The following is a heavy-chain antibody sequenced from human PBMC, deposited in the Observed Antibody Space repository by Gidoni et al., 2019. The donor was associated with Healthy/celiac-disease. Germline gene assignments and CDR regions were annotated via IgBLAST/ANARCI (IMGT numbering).Heavy chain of an antibody. CDR3: AHYYYDSGGYYYLVFDY. CDR1: GFSLSTSGVG. V-gene: IGHV2-5*02. J-gene: IGHJ4*02. Sequence: QITLKESGPTLVKPTQTLTLTCTFSGFSLSTSGVGVGWIRQHPGKALEWLALIYWDDDKRYSPSLKNRLTITKDTSKNQVVLTMTNMDPVDTATYYCAHYYYDSGGYYYLVFDYWGQGTLVTVSS. D-gene: IGHD3-22*01. CDR2: IYWDDDK.